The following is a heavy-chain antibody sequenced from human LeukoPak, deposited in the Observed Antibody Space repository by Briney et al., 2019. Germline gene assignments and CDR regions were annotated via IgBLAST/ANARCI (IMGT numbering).Heavy chain of an antibody. CDR3: ARDRGYSSSPGDY. J-gene: IGHJ4*02. V-gene: IGHV3-30*03. CDR1: GFTFSSYG. D-gene: IGHD6-6*01. Sequence: PGGSLRLSCAASGFTFSSYGMHWVRQAPGKGLEWVAVISYDGSNKYYADSVKGRFTISRDNSKNTLYLQMNSLRAEDTAVYYCARDRGYSSSPGDYWGQGTLVTVSS. CDR2: ISYDGSNK.